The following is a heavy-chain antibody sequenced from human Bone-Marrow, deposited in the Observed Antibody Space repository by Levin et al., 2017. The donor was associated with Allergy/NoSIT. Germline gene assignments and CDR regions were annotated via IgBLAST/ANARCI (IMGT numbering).Heavy chain of an antibody. CDR2: ISGRGGRT. Sequence: QSGGSLRLSCEASGFTFSSYAMTWVRQAPGKGLEWVSTISGRGGRTFYTDSVKGRFTISRDNSKNTLYLQMNSLRAEDTAIYSCAKDRDYGDYPNAFDIWGQGTMVTVSS. D-gene: IGHD4-17*01. CDR3: AKDRDYGDYPNAFDI. V-gene: IGHV3-23*01. J-gene: IGHJ3*02. CDR1: GFTFSSYA.